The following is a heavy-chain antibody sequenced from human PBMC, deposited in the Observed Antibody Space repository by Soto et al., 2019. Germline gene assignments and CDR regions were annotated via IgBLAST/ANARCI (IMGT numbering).Heavy chain of an antibody. D-gene: IGHD3-10*01. V-gene: IGHV1-8*01. Sequence: ASVKVSCKASGYTFTSYDINWVRQATGQGLEWMGWMNPNSGNTGYAQKFQGRVTMTRNTSISTAYMELSSLRSEDTAVYYCARGRMVRGVIILYYYYMGVWGKGTTVTVSS. CDR3: ARGRMVRGVIILYYYYMGV. J-gene: IGHJ6*03. CDR2: MNPNSGNT. CDR1: GYTFTSYD.